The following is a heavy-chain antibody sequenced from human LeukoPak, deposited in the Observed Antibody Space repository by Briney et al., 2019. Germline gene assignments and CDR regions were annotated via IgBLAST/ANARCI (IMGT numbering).Heavy chain of an antibody. V-gene: IGHV3-7*01. CDR1: GFTFSNYW. Sequence: GGSLRLSCAASGFTFSNYWMSWVRQAPGKGLEWVANVKQDGSEKYYVDSVKGRFTISRDNAKNSLYLQMNSLRAEDTAVYYCATLSYGGNSFCFDYWGQGTLVTVS. CDR3: ATLSYGGNSFCFDY. CDR2: VKQDGSEK. D-gene: IGHD4-23*01. J-gene: IGHJ4*02.